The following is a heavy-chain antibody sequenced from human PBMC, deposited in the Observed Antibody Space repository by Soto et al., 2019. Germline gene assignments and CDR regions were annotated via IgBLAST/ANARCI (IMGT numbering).Heavy chain of an antibody. J-gene: IGHJ3*02. CDR1: GFTFSSYA. CDR2: ISYDGSNK. V-gene: IGHV3-30-3*01. Sequence: QVQLVESGGGVVQPGRSLRLSCAASGFTFSSYAMHWVRQAPGKGLEWVAVISYDGSNKYYADSVKGRFIISRDNSKNTLYLQMNSLRAEDTAVYYCARVPFEVDAFDIWGQGTMVTVSS. CDR3: ARVPFEVDAFDI.